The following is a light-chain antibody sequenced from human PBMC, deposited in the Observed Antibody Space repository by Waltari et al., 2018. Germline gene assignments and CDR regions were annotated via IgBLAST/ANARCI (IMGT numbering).Light chain of an antibody. CDR1: SSDVGYYNL. V-gene: IGLV2-23*01. CDR2: DDN. CDR3: CSYAGSYTWV. J-gene: IGLJ3*02. Sequence: QSALTHPACVSGSPGQSITIPCTGTSSDVGYYNLVSWYQQYPGKAPKVMIYDDNRRPSGVSDRFSGSKSGNTASLTISGVQAEDEADYYCCSYAGSYTWVFGGGTKLTVL.